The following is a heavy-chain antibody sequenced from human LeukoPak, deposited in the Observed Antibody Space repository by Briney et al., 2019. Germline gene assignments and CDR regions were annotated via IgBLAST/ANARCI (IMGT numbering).Heavy chain of an antibody. D-gene: IGHD2-15*01. V-gene: IGHV3-48*02. CDR1: GFSFTTYN. CDR3: ARGECRSCPRNHWFDP. Sequence: GGSLRLSCAAFGFSFTTYNMNWVRQAPGKGLEWVSSITSSSNSIYYADSVKGRFTISRDNAKSSLYLQMNSLRDEDTAVYYCARGECRSCPRNHWFDPWGQGTLVTVSS. J-gene: IGHJ5*02. CDR2: ITSSSNSI.